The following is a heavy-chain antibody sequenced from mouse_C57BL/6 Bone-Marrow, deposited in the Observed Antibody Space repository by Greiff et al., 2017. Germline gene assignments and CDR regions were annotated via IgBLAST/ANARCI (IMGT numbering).Heavy chain of an antibody. J-gene: IGHJ2*01. CDR2: ISSGGSYT. CDR3: ARRFYFDY. V-gene: IGHV5-6*01. CDR1: GFTFSSYG. Sequence: EVQRVESGGDLVKPGGSLKLPCAASGFTFSSYGMSWVRQTPDKRLEWVATISSGGSYTYYPDSVKGRFTISRDNAKNTLYLQMSSLKSEDTAMYYCARRFYFDYWGQGTTLTVSS.